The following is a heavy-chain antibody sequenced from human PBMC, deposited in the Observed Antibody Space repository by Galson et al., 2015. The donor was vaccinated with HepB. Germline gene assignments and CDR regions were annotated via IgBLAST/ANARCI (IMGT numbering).Heavy chain of an antibody. CDR1: GFTFDTFA. Sequence: SLRLSCAASGFTFDTFAMHWVRQAPGKGLEWVSLISYDGSNDYYADSVKGRFTVSRDNSKNTLFLQMNSLRAEDTAVYYCAREASSGYYYFDYWGQGTLVTVSS. CDR2: ISYDGSND. J-gene: IGHJ4*02. V-gene: IGHV3-30*14. CDR3: AREASSGYYYFDY. D-gene: IGHD6-19*01.